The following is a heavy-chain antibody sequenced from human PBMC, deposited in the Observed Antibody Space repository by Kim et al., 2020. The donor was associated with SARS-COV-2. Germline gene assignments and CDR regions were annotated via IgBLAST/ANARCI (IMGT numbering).Heavy chain of an antibody. Sequence: SQTLSLTCAISGDSVSSNSATWNWIRKSPSRGLEWLGRTYYRSKWYNDYAVSVRSRITINPDTSKNQFSLQLNSVSPEDTAVYYCARGRSTWYGAFDIWGQGTMVTVSS. J-gene: IGHJ3*02. CDR3: ARGRSTWYGAFDI. CDR2: TYYRSKWYN. CDR1: GDSVSSNSAT. D-gene: IGHD6-13*01. V-gene: IGHV6-1*01.